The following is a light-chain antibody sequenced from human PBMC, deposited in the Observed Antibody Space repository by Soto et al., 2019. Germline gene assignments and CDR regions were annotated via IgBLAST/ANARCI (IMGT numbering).Light chain of an antibody. CDR1: QSVSSY. Sequence: EIVLTQSPATLSLSPGERATLSCRASQSVSSYFAWYQQKPGQAPRLLIYDASNRATGIPARFSGSGSGTDFTLTISSLEPEDFAVYYCQQRRNWHLTFGQGTRLEIK. J-gene: IGKJ5*01. CDR3: QQRRNWHLT. CDR2: DAS. V-gene: IGKV3-11*01.